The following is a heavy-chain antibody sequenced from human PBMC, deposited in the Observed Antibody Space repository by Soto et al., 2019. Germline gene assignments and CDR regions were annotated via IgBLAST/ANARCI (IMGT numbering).Heavy chain of an antibody. D-gene: IGHD3-3*01. V-gene: IGHV1-2*02. CDR1: GYPVTAYY. Sequence: QLHLVQSGAVVKKPGASVTVSCSASGYPVTAYYMHWVRQAPGRGLEWMGGINPATGAAKYTQTFPGRVPLARETSTSTVFMELSGLRSADTAVFYCARGGGVGVAGSAAFDMWGQGTLVTVSS. J-gene: IGHJ3*02. CDR3: ARGGGVGVAGSAAFDM. CDR2: INPATGAA.